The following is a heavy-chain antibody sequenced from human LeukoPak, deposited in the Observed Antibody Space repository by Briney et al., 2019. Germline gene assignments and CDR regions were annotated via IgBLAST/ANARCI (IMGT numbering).Heavy chain of an antibody. D-gene: IGHD4-23*01. V-gene: IGHV4-61*05. Sequence: SETLSLTCTVSGGSISSSSYYWGWIRQPPGKGLEWIGYIYYSGSTNYNPSLKSRVTISVDTSKNQFSLKLSSVTAADTAVYYCARTPDTVAVFDYWGQGTLVTVSS. CDR3: ARTPDTVAVFDY. CDR2: IYYSGST. J-gene: IGHJ4*02. CDR1: GGSISSSSYY.